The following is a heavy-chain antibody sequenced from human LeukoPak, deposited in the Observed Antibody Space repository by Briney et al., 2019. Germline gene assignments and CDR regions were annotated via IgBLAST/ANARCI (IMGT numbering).Heavy chain of an antibody. D-gene: IGHD5-12*01. CDR3: ARDNGDVDSNYYYYYMDV. V-gene: IGHV1-18*01. CDR1: GYTFTSYG. CDR2: ISAYNGNT. Sequence: GASVKVSCKASGYTFTSYGISWVRQAPGQGLEWMGWISAYNGNTNYAQKLQGRVTMTTDTSTSTAYMELRSLRSDDTAVYYCARDNGDVDSNYYYYYMDVWGKGTTVTVSS. J-gene: IGHJ6*03.